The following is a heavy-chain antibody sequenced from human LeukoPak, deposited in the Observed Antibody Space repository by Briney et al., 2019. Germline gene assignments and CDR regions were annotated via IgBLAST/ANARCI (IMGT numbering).Heavy chain of an antibody. V-gene: IGHV3-20*04. J-gene: IGHJ4*02. CDR3: ARERGVIVGATFFDY. D-gene: IGHD1-26*01. CDR1: GFTFDDYG. CDR2: ITWNGGST. Sequence: PGGSLRLSCAASGFTFDDYGMSWVRQAPGKGLEWISGITWNGGSTGYGDSVKGRFTISRDNAKNSLYLQMNSLRDEDTGVYYCARERGVIVGATFFDYWGQGALVTVSS.